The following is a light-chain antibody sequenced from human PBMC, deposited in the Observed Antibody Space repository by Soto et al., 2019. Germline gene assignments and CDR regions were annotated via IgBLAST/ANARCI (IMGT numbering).Light chain of an antibody. V-gene: IGLV2-8*01. CDR1: SSDVGNYNY. J-gene: IGLJ2*01. CDR2: EVT. Sequence: QSALTQPPSASGSPGQSVTISCTGTSSDVGNYNYVSWYQQHPGKAPKLMIYEVTKRTSGVPERFSGSKSGNTASLTVSGLQAEDEAEYYCTSYAAGKNVVFGGGTKLTVL. CDR3: TSYAAGKNVV.